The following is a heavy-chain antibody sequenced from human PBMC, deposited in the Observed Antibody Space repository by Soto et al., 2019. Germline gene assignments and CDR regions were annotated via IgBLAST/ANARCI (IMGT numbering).Heavy chain of an antibody. CDR2: INPSGGST. CDR1: GYTFTSYY. CDR3: ARRGGKYRSWKTPYYYYYMDV. V-gene: IGHV1-46*03. D-gene: IGHD3-10*01. Sequence: ASVKVSCKASGYTFTSYYMHWVRQAPGQGLEWMGIINPSGGSTSYAQKFQGRVTMTRDTSTSTVYMELSSLRSEDTAVYYCARRGGKYRSWKTPYYYYYMDVWGKGTTVTVSS. J-gene: IGHJ6*03.